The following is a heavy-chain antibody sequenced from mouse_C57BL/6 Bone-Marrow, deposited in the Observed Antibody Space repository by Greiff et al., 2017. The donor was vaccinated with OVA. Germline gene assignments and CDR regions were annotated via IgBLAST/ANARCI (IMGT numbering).Heavy chain of an antibody. Sequence: EVKLVESGGGLVQPGGSLKLSCAASGFTFSDYGMAWVRQAPRKGPEWVALISNLAYSIYYADTVTGRFTISRENAKNTLYLELSSLRSEDTAMYDCARDSSSRYWYFDVWGTGTAVTVSS. D-gene: IGHD1-1*01. V-gene: IGHV5-15*04. CDR3: ARDSSSRYWYFDV. CDR2: ISNLAYSI. J-gene: IGHJ1*03. CDR1: GFTFSDYG.